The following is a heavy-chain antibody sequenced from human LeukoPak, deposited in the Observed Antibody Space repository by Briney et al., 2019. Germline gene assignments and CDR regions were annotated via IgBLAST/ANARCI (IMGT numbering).Heavy chain of an antibody. CDR3: AKDLVSSGWSSSLFDP. J-gene: IGHJ5*02. D-gene: IGHD6-19*01. CDR2: ISSSSDRM. V-gene: IGHV3-23*01. Sequence: PGGSLRLSCAASGFTFSSYAMNWVHQAPGKGLEWVSGISSSSDRMYYADSVKGRFTISRDNSKNTLYLQMNSLRAEDTAVYYCAKDLVSSGWSSSLFDPWGQGTLVTVSS. CDR1: GFTFSSYA.